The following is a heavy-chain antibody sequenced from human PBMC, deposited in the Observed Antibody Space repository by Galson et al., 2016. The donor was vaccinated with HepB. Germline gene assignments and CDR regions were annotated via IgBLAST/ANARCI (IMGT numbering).Heavy chain of an antibody. J-gene: IGHJ4*02. CDR2: ISSSGSTI. V-gene: IGHV3-48*03. CDR3: ARGGNYGYT. Sequence: SLRLSCAASGFTFRSYEMNWVRQAPGKGLEWVSYISSSGSTIKDADSVKGRFTISRDNAKNSLYLQMNSLRVEDTAGYYCARGGNYGYTWGLGTLVTVSS. D-gene: IGHD1-26*01. CDR1: GFTFRSYE.